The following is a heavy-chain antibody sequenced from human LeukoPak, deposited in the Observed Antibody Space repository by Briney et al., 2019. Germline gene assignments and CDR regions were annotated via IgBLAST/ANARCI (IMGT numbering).Heavy chain of an antibody. V-gene: IGHV5-51*01. D-gene: IGHD6-19*01. Sequence: GESLKTSCKGSGYTFTNHWIGWVRQLPGKGLEWMGIIYPSDSDTRYSPSFQAQVTISADKSISTAYLQWSSLKASDTAMYYCARQGRQRLVVVGETYFDYWGQGTLVTVSS. CDR3: ARQGRQRLVVVGETYFDY. CDR1: GYTFTNHW. CDR2: IYPSDSDT. J-gene: IGHJ4*02.